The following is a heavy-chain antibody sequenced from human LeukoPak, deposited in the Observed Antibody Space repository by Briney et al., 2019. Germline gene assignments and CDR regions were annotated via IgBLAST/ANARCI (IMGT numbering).Heavy chain of an antibody. Sequence: PSETLSLTCAVYGGSFSGYYWSWIRQPPGKGLEWIGEINHSGSTNYNPSLKSRVTISVDTSKNQFSLKLSSVTAADTAVYYCARVRDDSSSWYSDYYMDVWGKGTTVTVSS. D-gene: IGHD6-13*01. V-gene: IGHV4-34*01. CDR1: GGSFSGYY. CDR2: INHSGST. CDR3: ARVRDDSSSWYSDYYMDV. J-gene: IGHJ6*03.